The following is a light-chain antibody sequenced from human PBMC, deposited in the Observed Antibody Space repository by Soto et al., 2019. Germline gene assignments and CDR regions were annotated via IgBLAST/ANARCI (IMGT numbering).Light chain of an antibody. J-gene: IGKJ4*01. CDR1: QSVSRY. Sequence: EIVLTQSPATLSLSPGERATLSCSASQSVSRYLAWYQQKPGQAPRLLIYDATNRATGIPPRFSGSGSGTAFPLTISSLEPEDLAVYYCQQRSSWPLTFGGGTKVEIK. V-gene: IGKV3-11*01. CDR2: DAT. CDR3: QQRSSWPLT.